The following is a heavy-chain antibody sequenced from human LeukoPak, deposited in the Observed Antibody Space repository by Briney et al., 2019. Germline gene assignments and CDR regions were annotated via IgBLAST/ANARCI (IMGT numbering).Heavy chain of an antibody. CDR2: IYSGGST. CDR3: ARDHRIANGVSPYYYGMDV. D-gene: IGHD2-8*01. V-gene: IGHV3-66*01. Sequence: PGGSLRLSCTASRFTCGDYAMSWVRQAPGKGLEWVSVIYSGGSTYYADSVKGRFTISRDNSKNTLYLQMNSLRAEDTAVYYCARDHRIANGVSPYYYGMDVWGQGTTVTVSS. J-gene: IGHJ6*02. CDR1: RFTCGDYA.